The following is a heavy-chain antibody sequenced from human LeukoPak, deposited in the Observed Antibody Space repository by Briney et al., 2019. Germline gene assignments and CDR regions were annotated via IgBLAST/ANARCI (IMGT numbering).Heavy chain of an antibody. V-gene: IGHV4-59*01. D-gene: IGHD3-3*01. CDR2: IYYSGRT. Sequence: SETLSLTXTTSGGSISSNYWSWIRQTPGKGLEWIGYIYYSGRTKSNPSLNSRVTISLDTSRNQFSLRLSSVTAADTAVYYCASGPDFYMDVWGKGTTVTVSS. CDR3: ASGPDFYMDV. J-gene: IGHJ6*03. CDR1: GGSISSNY.